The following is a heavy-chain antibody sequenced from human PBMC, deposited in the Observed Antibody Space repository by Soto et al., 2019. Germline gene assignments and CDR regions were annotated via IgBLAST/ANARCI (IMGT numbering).Heavy chain of an antibody. CDR2: ISHEGGTQ. CDR1: VFSFSGYC. CDR3: AKDGPTKVPRWHEY. V-gene: IGHV3-30*18. J-gene: IGHJ4*02. D-gene: IGHD2-15*01. Sequence: PWLCXRLSWSACVFSFSGYCIYGIRQAPGKGREWVAVISHEGGTQYYADSVRGRFTVSRDNSKNILYLQLDSLRPEDTPVSFCAKDGPTKVPRWHEYCGQRPLVNVSS.